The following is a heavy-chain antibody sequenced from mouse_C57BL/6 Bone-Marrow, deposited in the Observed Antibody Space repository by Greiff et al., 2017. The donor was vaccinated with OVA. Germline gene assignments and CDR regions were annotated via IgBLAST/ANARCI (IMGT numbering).Heavy chain of an antibody. CDR2: IYPGSGST. D-gene: IGHD2-5*01. J-gene: IGHJ1*03. Sequence: QVQLQQPGAELVKPGASVKMSCKASGYTFTSYWITWVKQRPGQGLEWIGDIYPGSGSTNYNEKFKSKATLTVDTSSSTAYMQLSSLTSEDSAVYYCARDTFYYSNYPWYFDVWGTGTTVTVSS. CDR1: GYTFTSYW. V-gene: IGHV1-55*01. CDR3: ARDTFYYSNYPWYFDV.